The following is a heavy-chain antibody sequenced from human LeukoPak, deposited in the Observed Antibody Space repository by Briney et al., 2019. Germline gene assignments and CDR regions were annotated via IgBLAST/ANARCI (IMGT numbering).Heavy chain of an antibody. CDR3: ASFYYDSSGYYYVY. D-gene: IGHD3-22*01. CDR1: GYTFTGYY. J-gene: IGHJ4*02. CDR2: INPNSGGT. V-gene: IGHV1-2*02. Sequence: ASVKVSCKASGYTFTGYYMHWVRQAPGQGLGWMGWINPNSGGTNYAQKFQGRVTMTRDTSISTAYMELSRLRSDDMAVYYCASFYYDSSGYYYVYWGQGTLVTVSS.